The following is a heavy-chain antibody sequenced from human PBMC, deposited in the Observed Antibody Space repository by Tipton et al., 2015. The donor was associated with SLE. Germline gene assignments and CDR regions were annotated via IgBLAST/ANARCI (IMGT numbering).Heavy chain of an antibody. Sequence: TLSLTCTVSGGSISSSSYYWGWIRQPPGKGLEWIGSIYYSGSTYYNPSLKSRVTISVDTSKNQFSLKLSSVTAADTAVYYCARSPTRPGYFQHWGQGTLVIVSS. V-gene: IGHV4-39*07. D-gene: IGHD3-10*01. CDR2: IYYSGST. CDR3: ARSPTRPGYFQH. CDR1: GGSISSSSYY. J-gene: IGHJ1*01.